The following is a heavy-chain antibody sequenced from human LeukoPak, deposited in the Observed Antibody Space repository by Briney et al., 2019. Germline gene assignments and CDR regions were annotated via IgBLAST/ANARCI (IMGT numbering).Heavy chain of an antibody. Sequence: PGGSLRLSCAASGFTFSSYAMSWVRQAPGKGLEWVSAISGSGGSTYYADSVKGQFTISRDNSKNTLYLQVNSLRAEDTAVYYCAKGGKWDVTPFDYWGQGTLVTVSS. CDR1: GFTFSSYA. V-gene: IGHV3-23*01. D-gene: IGHD1-26*01. J-gene: IGHJ4*02. CDR3: AKGGKWDVTPFDY. CDR2: ISGSGGST.